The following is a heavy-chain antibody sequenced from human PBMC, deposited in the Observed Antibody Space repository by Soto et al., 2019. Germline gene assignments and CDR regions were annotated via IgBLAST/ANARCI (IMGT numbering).Heavy chain of an antibody. CDR1: GYTFNTYF. D-gene: IGHD2-2*01. J-gene: IGHJ4*02. CDR2: ISPYNGNT. Sequence: HVQLVQSGGELKKPGASVKVSCNTSGYTFNTYFISWVRQAPGQGLEWMGWISPYNGNTKNGEKFQGRVTMTTDTFTRTDYMELRNLRFDDTAVYYCASDTSNSFDYWGQGTLVTVSS. CDR3: ASDTSNSFDY. V-gene: IGHV1-18*01.